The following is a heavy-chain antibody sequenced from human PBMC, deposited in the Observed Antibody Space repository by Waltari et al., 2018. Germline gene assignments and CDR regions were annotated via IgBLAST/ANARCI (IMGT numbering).Heavy chain of an antibody. V-gene: IGHV1-8*01. J-gene: IGHJ6*02. CDR3: ARGQLSSSWYGYYYYYGMDV. Sequence: QVQLVQSGAEVKKPGASVKVSCKASGYTFTSYDIHWVRQATGQGLGWMGWMNPNSGNTGYAQKFQGRVTMTRNTSISTAYMELSSLRSEDTAVYYCARGQLSSSWYGYYYYYGMDVWGQGTTVTVSS. D-gene: IGHD6-13*01. CDR1: GYTFTSYD. CDR2: MNPNSGNT.